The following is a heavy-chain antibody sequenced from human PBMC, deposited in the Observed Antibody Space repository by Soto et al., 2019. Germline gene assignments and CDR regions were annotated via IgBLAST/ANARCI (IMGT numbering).Heavy chain of an antibody. Sequence: ASVKVSCKASGYTFTSYGISWVRQAPGQGLEWMGWISAYNGNTNYAQKLQGRVTMTTDTSTSTAYMELRSLRSDDTAVYYCARDTGYCTNGVCSLAYYYYGMDVWGQGTTVTVSS. D-gene: IGHD2-8*01. V-gene: IGHV1-18*01. CDR1: GYTFTSYG. CDR2: ISAYNGNT. CDR3: ARDTGYCTNGVCSLAYYYYGMDV. J-gene: IGHJ6*02.